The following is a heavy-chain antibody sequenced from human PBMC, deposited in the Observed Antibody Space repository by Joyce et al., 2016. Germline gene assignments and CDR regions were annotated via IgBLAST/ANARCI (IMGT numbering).Heavy chain of an antibody. CDR2: ILSNDEK. V-gene: IGHV2-26*01. J-gene: IGHJ4*02. Sequence: QVTLKASGPVLMKPTETLTLTCTVSGFSLSNARMGVSWIRQPPGKALEWLAHILSNDEKSYSTSLKSSLTISKDTTKSQVVLTMTNMDPVDTATYDCAIDYGDYFDYWGQGTLVTVSS. CDR1: GFSLSNARMG. CDR3: AIDYGDYFDY. D-gene: IGHD4-17*01.